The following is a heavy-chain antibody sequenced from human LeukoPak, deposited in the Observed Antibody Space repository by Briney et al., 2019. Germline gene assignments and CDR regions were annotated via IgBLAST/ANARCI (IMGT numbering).Heavy chain of an antibody. CDR2: ISGNNDNP. D-gene: IGHD2-2*01. CDR1: GYTFSNFG. Sequence: GSSVKVSCKASGYTFSNFGINWVRQAPGQGLEWIAWISGNNDNPNYGQKFQGRFTVTTDSFTSTAYMELRNLRSDDTAVYYCARDGTSTDDYWGQGTLVTVSS. J-gene: IGHJ4*02. V-gene: IGHV1-18*01. CDR3: ARDGTSTDDY.